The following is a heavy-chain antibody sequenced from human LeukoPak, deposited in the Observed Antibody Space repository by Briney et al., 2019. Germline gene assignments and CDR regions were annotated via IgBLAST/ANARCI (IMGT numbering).Heavy chain of an antibody. V-gene: IGHV3-48*03. CDR2: ISSSGSTI. J-gene: IGHJ4*02. D-gene: IGHD5-12*01. Sequence: PGGSLRLSCAASGFTPSSYEMNWVRPAPGKGVEWVSYISSSGSTIYYADSVKGGFTITRDNAKNSLYLQMNSLRAEDTAVYYCARGLVAVLYNWGQGTLVTVSS. CDR3: ARGLVAVLYN. CDR1: GFTPSSYE.